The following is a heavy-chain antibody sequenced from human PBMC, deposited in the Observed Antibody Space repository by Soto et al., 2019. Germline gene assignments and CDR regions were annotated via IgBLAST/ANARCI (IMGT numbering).Heavy chain of an antibody. J-gene: IGHJ4*02. CDR1: GFSFSKYW. D-gene: IGHD2-2*01. V-gene: IGHV3-7*05. Sequence: GGSLRLSCAASGFSFSKYWMTWVRQAPGKGLEWVANIKEDGSEQYYVDSLKGRFTISRDNAENSLYLQMNSLRAEDTAVYYCARRVIVVVPTKSLDYWGQGALVTVSS. CDR3: ARRVIVVVPTKSLDY. CDR2: IKEDGSEQ.